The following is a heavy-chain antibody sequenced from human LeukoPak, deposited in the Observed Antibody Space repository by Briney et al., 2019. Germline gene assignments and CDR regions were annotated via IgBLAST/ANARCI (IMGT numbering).Heavy chain of an antibody. Sequence: SETLSLTCTVSGGSISSGSYYWSWIRQPAGKGLEWIGRIYTSGSTNYNPSLKSRVTISVDTSKNQFSLKLSSVTAADTAVYYCARTSPYDYVWGSYRAYYFDYWGQGTLVTVSS. J-gene: IGHJ4*02. CDR1: GGSISSGSYY. CDR2: IYTSGST. CDR3: ARTSPYDYVWGSYRAYYFDY. D-gene: IGHD3-16*02. V-gene: IGHV4-61*02.